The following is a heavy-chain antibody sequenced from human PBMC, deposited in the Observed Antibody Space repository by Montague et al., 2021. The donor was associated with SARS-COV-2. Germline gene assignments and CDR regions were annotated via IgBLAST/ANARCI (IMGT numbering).Heavy chain of an antibody. CDR2: INHGGST. D-gene: IGHD2-2*01. CDR3: TREGYQVLWSDYYYYGMDV. V-gene: IGHV4-34*01. Sequence: SETLSLTCAVYGGSFSGYYWSWIRQPPGKGLEWIGEINHGGSTXXXPSXXXRVTISVDTSKNQFSLKLSSVTAADTAVYYCTREGYQVLWSDYYYYGMDVWGQGTTVTVSS. CDR1: GGSFSGYY. J-gene: IGHJ6*02.